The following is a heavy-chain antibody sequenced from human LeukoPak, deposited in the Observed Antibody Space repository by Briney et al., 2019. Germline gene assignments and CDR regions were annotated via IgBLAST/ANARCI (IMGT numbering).Heavy chain of an antibody. D-gene: IGHD2/OR15-2a*01. CDR2: IYHSGST. CDR3: VRDQGHFEVDY. V-gene: IGHV4-38-2*02. CDR1: GYSIWNGYY. J-gene: IGHJ4*02. Sequence: SETLSLTCTVSGYSIWNGYYWGWIRQPPGKGLEWIGSIYHSGSTSYNPSLKSRVTISIDTSKNQFSLKLTSVTAADTAVYYCVRDQGHFEVDYWGQGTLVTVSS.